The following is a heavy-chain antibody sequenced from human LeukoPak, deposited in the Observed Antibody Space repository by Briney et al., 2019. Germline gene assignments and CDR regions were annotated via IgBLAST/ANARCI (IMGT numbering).Heavy chain of an antibody. V-gene: IGHV1-18*01. D-gene: IGHD5-12*01. Sequence: GASVKVSCKASGYTFTSYGISWVRQAPGQGLEWMGWISAYNGNTNYAQKLQGRVTMTTDTSTSTAYMELRSLRSDDTAVYYCARGGWLRDENYYYYMDVWGKGTTVTVSS. J-gene: IGHJ6*03. CDR3: ARGGWLRDENYYYYMDV. CDR1: GYTFTSYG. CDR2: ISAYNGNT.